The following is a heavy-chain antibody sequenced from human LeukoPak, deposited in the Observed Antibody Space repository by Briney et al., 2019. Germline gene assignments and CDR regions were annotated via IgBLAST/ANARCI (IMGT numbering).Heavy chain of an antibody. Sequence: PSETLSLTCTVSGGSISSSGYYWGWIRQPPGKGLEWIGSIYYGGSTYYNPSLKSRVTISVDTSKNQFSLKLSSVTAADTAMYYCARKYCSGGDCYSNYRGQGTLVTVSS. V-gene: IGHV4-39*01. CDR3: ARKYCSGGDCYSNY. J-gene: IGHJ4*02. D-gene: IGHD2-15*01. CDR2: IYYGGST. CDR1: GGSISSSGYY.